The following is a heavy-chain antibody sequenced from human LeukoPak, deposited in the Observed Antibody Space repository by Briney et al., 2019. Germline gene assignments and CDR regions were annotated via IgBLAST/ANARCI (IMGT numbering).Heavy chain of an antibody. D-gene: IGHD3-10*01. CDR1: GFTFSSYR. Sequence: GGSLRLSCAASGFTFSSYRMNWVRQAPGKGLEWVSSISSSSSYIYYADSVRGGFTISRDNAKNSLSLQMNSLRAEDTAVYYCARDLRSKEDYWGQGTLVTVSS. V-gene: IGHV3-21*01. CDR2: ISSSSSYI. CDR3: ARDLRSKEDY. J-gene: IGHJ4*02.